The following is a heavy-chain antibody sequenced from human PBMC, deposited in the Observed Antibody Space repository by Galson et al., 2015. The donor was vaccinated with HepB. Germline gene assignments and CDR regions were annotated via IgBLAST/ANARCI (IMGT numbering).Heavy chain of an antibody. Sequence: SLRLSCAASGFTFSAYAMHWVRQAPGKGLEWMALISYDGSDKSYADSVKGRFTISRDSSKNTVSLQMNSLRPDDTAVYYCAREREKNGGDCDYWGQGTLVTVSS. CDR1: GFTFSAYA. CDR2: ISYDGSDK. V-gene: IGHV3-30*04. D-gene: IGHD2-21*02. CDR3: AREREKNGGDCDY. J-gene: IGHJ4*02.